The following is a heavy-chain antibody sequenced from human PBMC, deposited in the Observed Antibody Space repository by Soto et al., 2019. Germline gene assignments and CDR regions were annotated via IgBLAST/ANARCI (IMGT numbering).Heavy chain of an antibody. CDR2: INNSGST. J-gene: IGHJ4*02. CDR1: GGSFSGYY. CDR3: ANGGAAHAGY. V-gene: IGHV4-34*01. Sequence: QVQLQQWGAGLLKPSETLSLTCAVYGGSFSGYYWSWIRQPPGQGLEWIGEINNSGSTNYNPSLNSRVTLSVDTSKNQFSLRLSSVTAADTAVYYCANGGAAHAGYWGQGTLVTVSS. D-gene: IGHD1-26*01.